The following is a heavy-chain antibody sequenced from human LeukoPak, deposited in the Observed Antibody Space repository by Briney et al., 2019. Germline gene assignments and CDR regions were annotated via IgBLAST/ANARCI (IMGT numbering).Heavy chain of an antibody. CDR2: IYTSGST. V-gene: IGHV4-4*07. Sequence: PSETLSLTCTVSGGSITSYYWSWIRQPAGKGLEWIGRIYTSGSTNYNPSLKSRVTMSVDTSKNQFSLKLSSVTAADTAVYYCARCIAARPNYYYYMDVWGKGTTVTVSS. J-gene: IGHJ6*03. CDR1: GGSITSYY. D-gene: IGHD6-6*01. CDR3: ARCIAARPNYYYYMDV.